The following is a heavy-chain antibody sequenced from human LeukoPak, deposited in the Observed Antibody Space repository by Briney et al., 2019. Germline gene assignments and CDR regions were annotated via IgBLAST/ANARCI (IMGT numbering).Heavy chain of an antibody. V-gene: IGHV3-7*03. CDR3: AREKWELDY. J-gene: IGHJ4*02. D-gene: IGHD1-26*01. Sequence: GGSLRLSCAASGFTFSSSLMTWVRQAPGKGLEWVANIHQDGSQKYYVDSVKGRFTISRDSAKNLLYLQMNSLRAEDTALYYCAREKWELDYWGQGTLVTVSS. CDR1: GFTFSSSL. CDR2: IHQDGSQK.